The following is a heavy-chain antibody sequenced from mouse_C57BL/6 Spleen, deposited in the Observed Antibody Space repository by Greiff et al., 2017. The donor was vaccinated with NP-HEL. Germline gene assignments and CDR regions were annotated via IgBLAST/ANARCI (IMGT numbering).Heavy chain of an antibody. J-gene: IGHJ3*01. CDR3: AREAY. V-gene: IGHV1-81*01. Sequence: VQLQQSGAELARPGASVKLSCKASGYTFTSYGISWVKQRTGQGLEWIGEIYPRSGNTYYNEKFKGKATLTADKSSSTAYLELRSLTSADSAVYFCAREAYWGQGTLVTVSA. CDR2: IYPRSGNT. CDR1: GYTFTSYG.